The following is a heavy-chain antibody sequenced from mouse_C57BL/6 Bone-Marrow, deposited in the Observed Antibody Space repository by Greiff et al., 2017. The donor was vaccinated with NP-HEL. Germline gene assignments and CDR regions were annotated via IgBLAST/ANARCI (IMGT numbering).Heavy chain of an antibody. V-gene: IGHV1-22*01. Sequence: VHVKQSGPELVKPGASVKMFCKASGYTFTDYNMHWVKQSHGKSLEWIGYINPNNGGTSYNQKFKGKATLTVNKSSSTAYMELRSLTSEDSAVYYCARKLEFITTVEGYFDVWGTGTTVTVSS. CDR3: ARKLEFITTVEGYFDV. D-gene: IGHD1-1*01. J-gene: IGHJ1*03. CDR1: GYTFTDYN. CDR2: INPNNGGT.